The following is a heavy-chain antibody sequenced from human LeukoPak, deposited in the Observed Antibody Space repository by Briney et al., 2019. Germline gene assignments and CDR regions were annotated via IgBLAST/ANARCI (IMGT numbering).Heavy chain of an antibody. CDR1: GGSFSGYY. Sequence: SETLSLTCAVYGGSFSGYYWSWIRQPPGKGLEWIGEINHSGSTNYNPSLKSRVTISVDTSKNQFSLKLSSVTAADTAVYYCARGRLAARFFGYWGQGTLVTVSS. J-gene: IGHJ4*02. V-gene: IGHV4-34*01. D-gene: IGHD6-6*01. CDR3: ARGRLAARFFGY. CDR2: INHSGST.